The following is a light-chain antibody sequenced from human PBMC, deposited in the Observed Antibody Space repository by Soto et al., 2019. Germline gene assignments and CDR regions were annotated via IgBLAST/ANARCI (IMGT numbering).Light chain of an antibody. CDR3: QQGHSFPFT. Sequence: DIQMTQSPSYVSASVGDRVTVTCRASRNISSWLAWYQVRPGKAPNLLIYGASTLQNGAPSRFSGSGSGTDFTLTVINLQPEDFAPYYCQQGHSFPFTFGPGTKVDI. CDR2: GAS. CDR1: RNISSW. V-gene: IGKV1-12*01. J-gene: IGKJ3*01.